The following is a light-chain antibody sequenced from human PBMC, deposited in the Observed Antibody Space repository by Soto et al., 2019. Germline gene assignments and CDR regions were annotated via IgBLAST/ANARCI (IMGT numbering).Light chain of an antibody. CDR3: QQIGSYPFT. CDR2: AAS. J-gene: IGKJ3*01. Sequence: DIQMTQSPSSVSASIGDRIKVTCRESHDIGDWLAWYQQRPGQAPKLLIYAASSLHSGVPSRFSGSGSGTDFTLTISRLQPEDFATYYCQQIGSYPFTFGPGTKVDI. CDR1: HDIGDW. V-gene: IGKV1-12*02.